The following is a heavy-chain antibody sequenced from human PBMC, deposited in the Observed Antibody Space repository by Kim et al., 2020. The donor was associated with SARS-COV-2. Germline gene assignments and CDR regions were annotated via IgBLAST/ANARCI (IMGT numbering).Heavy chain of an antibody. J-gene: IGHJ4*02. D-gene: IGHD1-1*01. Sequence: GGSLRLSCAASGFTFSSYAMSWVRQAPGKGLEWVSAISDTGDGTYYADSVKGRFTISRDNSKNTLYLQMNSLRAEDTAIYYCAKVIWDGLDDYWRQGTLVTVSS. CDR3: AKVIWDGLDDY. CDR1: GFTFSSYA. V-gene: IGHV3-23*01. CDR2: ISDTGDGT.